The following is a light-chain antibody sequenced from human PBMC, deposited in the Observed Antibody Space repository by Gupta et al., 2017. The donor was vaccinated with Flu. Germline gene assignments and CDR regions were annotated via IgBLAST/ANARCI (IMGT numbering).Light chain of an antibody. CDR1: SSDIGSYDY. Sequence: QSALTQPASVSGSPGQSITIPCTGTSSDIGSYDYVSWYQQHPGKAPKLLIYAVTNRPSGVSNRFSGSKSGDTASLTISGLQPEDEADYYCSSCTSSTTVVFGGGTKLTVL. CDR2: AVT. V-gene: IGLV2-14*01. J-gene: IGLJ2*01. CDR3: SSCTSSTTVV.